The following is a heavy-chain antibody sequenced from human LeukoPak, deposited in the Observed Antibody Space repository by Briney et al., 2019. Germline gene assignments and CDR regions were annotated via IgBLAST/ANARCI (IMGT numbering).Heavy chain of an antibody. J-gene: IGHJ4*02. V-gene: IGHV3-23*01. Sequence: GGSLRLSCVGSGFTFSNYGMSWVRQAPGKGPEWVSAISGSGGSTYYADSVKGRFTISRDNSKNTLYLQMNSLRAEDTAVYYCAKGPYYYDSSGYYFRRGYYFDYWGQGTLVTVSS. CDR1: GFTFSNYG. CDR3: AKGPYYYDSSGYYFRRGYYFDY. D-gene: IGHD3-22*01. CDR2: ISGSGGST.